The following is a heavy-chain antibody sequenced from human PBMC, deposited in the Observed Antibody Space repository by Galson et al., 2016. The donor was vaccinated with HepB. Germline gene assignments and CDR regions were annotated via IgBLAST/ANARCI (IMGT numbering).Heavy chain of an antibody. V-gene: IGHV3-11*01. D-gene: IGHD5-18*01. Sequence: SLRLSCAASGFSLSDYGMSWIRQAPGKGLEWVSYISESDDITKYADSVKGRFTISRDNAKNSLYLHMNRLRAEDTAVYRCAQGEYNYGYWGQGTLVTVSS. CDR1: GFSLSDYG. J-gene: IGHJ4*02. CDR3: AQGEYNYGY. CDR2: ISESDDIT.